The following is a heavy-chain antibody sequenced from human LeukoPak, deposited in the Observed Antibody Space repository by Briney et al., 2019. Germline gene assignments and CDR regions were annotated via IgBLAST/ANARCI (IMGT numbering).Heavy chain of an antibody. Sequence: SVKVSCKASGGTFSSYAISWVRQAPGQGLEWMGGIIPIFGTANYAQKFQGRVTITADESTSTAYMELSSLRSEDTAVYYCARSLLGSSGPLAFDIWGQGTMVTVSS. CDR1: GGTFSSYA. V-gene: IGHV1-69*13. J-gene: IGHJ3*02. CDR2: IIPIFGTA. D-gene: IGHD6-25*01. CDR3: ARSLLGSSGPLAFDI.